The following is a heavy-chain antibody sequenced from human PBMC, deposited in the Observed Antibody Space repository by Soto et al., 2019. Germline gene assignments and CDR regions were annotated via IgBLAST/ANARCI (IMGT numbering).Heavy chain of an antibody. CDR2: ISGSGGST. Sequence: EVQLLESGGGLVQPGGSLRLSCAASGFTFSSYAMSWVRQAPGKGLEWVSAISGSGGSTYYADSVKGRFTISRDNAKNTLYLQMNSLRAEDTAVYYCARTGGSWRNWFDPWGQGTLVTVSS. CDR1: GFTFSSYA. J-gene: IGHJ5*02. V-gene: IGHV3-23*01. CDR3: ARTGGSWRNWFDP. D-gene: IGHD3-10*01.